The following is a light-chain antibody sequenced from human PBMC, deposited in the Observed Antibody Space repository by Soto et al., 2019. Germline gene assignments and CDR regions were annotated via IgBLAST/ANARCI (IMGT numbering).Light chain of an antibody. J-gene: IGLJ3*02. CDR2: EVN. Sequence: QSALTQPPSASGSPGQSVTISCTGTSSDVGGYAYVSWYQQHPGKAPKLMIYEVNKRPSGVPDRFSGSKSGNTASLTVSGLQAEDEADYYCSAYAGSNNLGVFGGGTKVTVL. CDR1: SSDVGGYAY. V-gene: IGLV2-8*01. CDR3: SAYAGSNNLGV.